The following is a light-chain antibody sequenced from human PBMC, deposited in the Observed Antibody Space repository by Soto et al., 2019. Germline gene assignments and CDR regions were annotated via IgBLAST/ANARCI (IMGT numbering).Light chain of an antibody. V-gene: IGLV1-44*01. CDR2: SND. CDR1: SSNIGRNT. CDR3: AAWDDSLNGLV. J-gene: IGLJ2*01. Sequence: QSVLTQPPSASGTPGQRVTISCAGSSSNIGRNTVDWYQHPPGTAPKLLIYSNDQRPSGVPDRFSGYKSGTSASLAISGLQSEDEADYYCAAWDDSLNGLVFGNGTKLTVL.